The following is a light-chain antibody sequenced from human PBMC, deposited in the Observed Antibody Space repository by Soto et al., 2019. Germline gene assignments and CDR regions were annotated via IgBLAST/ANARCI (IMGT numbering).Light chain of an antibody. CDR3: LQYNNWPQT. J-gene: IGKJ2*01. V-gene: IGKV3-15*01. CDR2: GAS. CDR1: QSVSSN. Sequence: ELVMTQSPATLSVSPGERATLSCRASQSVSSNLAWYQQKPGQAPRLLIYGASTRATGIPARFSGSGSGTEFTLTISSLQSEDFAVYYCLQYNNWPQTFGQGTKLEIK.